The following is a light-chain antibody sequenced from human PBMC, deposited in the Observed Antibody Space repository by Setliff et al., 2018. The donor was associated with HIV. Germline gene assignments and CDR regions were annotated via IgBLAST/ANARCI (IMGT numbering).Light chain of an antibody. CDR1: NIGSKS. J-gene: IGLJ1*01. V-gene: IGLV3-21*04. CDR2: SDN. CDR3: QVWDSNSDRANCV. Sequence: SYELTQAPSMSVAPGKTARITCGGNNIGSKSVHWYQQKPGQAPVLVIYSDNDRPSGIPERFSGSNSENTATLTINRVESGDEADYYCQVWDSNSDRANCVFGSGTKVTVL.